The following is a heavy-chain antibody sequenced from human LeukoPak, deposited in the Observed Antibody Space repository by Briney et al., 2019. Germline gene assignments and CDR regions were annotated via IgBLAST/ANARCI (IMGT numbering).Heavy chain of an antibody. CDR3: AKAGGANYDFWSGSGAFDA. D-gene: IGHD3-3*01. CDR1: GFTFSSSW. V-gene: IGHV3-74*01. Sequence: GGSLRLSCAASGFTFSSSWIHWVRQAPEKGLVWVSIINADGSITRYADSVRGRFTISRDSSKNTVYLQMNSLRVEDTAVYYCAKAGGANYDFWSGSGAFDAWGQGTMVIVSS. J-gene: IGHJ3*01. CDR2: INADGSIT.